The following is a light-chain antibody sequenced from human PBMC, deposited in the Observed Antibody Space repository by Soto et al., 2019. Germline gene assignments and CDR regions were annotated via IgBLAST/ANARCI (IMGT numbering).Light chain of an antibody. J-gene: IGKJ1*01. V-gene: IGKV1-39*01. CDR2: AAS. Sequence: DIQMTQSPSSLSASVGDRVTITCRASQSIGSYVNWYQQKPGKAPQLLIFAASSLQSGVPSRFIGSGYGTDFTLTISSLQPEDFATYYCQQSYIIPRAFGQGTTVEIK. CDR1: QSIGSY. CDR3: QQSYIIPRA.